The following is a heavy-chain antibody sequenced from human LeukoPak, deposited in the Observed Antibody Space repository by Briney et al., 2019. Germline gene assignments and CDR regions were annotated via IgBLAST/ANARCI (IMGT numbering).Heavy chain of an antibody. CDR1: GFTFDDYG. V-gene: IGHV3-20*04. CDR3: ARHRGDRGPLYNYYYMDV. J-gene: IGHJ6*03. D-gene: IGHD3-10*01. Sequence: GGSLRLSCAASGFTFDDYGMSWVRQAPGKGLEWVSGINWNGGSTGYADSVKGRFTISRDNAKNSLYLQMNSLRAEDTALYYCARHRGDRGPLYNYYYMDVWGKGTTVTVSS. CDR2: INWNGGST.